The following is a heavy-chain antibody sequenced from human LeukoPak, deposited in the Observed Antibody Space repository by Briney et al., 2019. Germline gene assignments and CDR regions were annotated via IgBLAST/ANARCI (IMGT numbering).Heavy chain of an antibody. Sequence: SQTLSLTCAISGDIFSINSAAWNWIRQSPSRGLEWLGRTYQRSKWYNDYAVSVISRITINPDISKNQFSLQLNSVTPEDTAVYYCARSPSPYSSGWYFDYWGQGTLVAVSS. V-gene: IGHV6-1*01. J-gene: IGHJ4*02. CDR2: TYQRSKWYN. CDR3: ARSPSPYSSGWYFDY. D-gene: IGHD6-19*01. CDR1: GDIFSINSAA.